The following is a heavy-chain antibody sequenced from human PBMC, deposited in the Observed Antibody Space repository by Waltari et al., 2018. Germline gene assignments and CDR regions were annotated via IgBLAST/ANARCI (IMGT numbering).Heavy chain of an antibody. V-gene: IGHV1-69*05. D-gene: IGHD6-19*01. CDR2: SIPIFGTA. CDR1: GGTFSSYA. Sequence: QVQLVQSGAEVKKPGSSVKVSCKASGGTFSSYAISWVRQAPGQGLEWMGRSIPIFGTANYAQKFQGRVTMTTDTSTSTAYMELRSLRSDDTAVYYCARGPVAGTNYFDYWGQGTLVTVSS. CDR3: ARGPVAGTNYFDY. J-gene: IGHJ4*02.